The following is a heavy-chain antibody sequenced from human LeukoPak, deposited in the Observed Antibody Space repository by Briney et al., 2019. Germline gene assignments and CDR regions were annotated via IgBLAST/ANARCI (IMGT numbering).Heavy chain of an antibody. CDR3: VRAVPAAILGAFDI. Sequence: GGSLRLSCAASGFTFSSYWIHWVRQAPGKGLVWVSRINSGGSDSIYADSVKGRFTISRDNAKNSLYLQMNSLRAEDTAIYYCVRAVPAAILGAFDIWGQGTMVTVSS. J-gene: IGHJ3*02. CDR1: GFTFSSYW. CDR2: INSGGSDS. V-gene: IGHV3-74*01. D-gene: IGHD2-2*02.